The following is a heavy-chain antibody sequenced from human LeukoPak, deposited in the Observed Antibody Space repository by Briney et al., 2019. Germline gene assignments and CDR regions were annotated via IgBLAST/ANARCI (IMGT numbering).Heavy chain of an antibody. J-gene: IGHJ4*02. D-gene: IGHD3-9*01. Sequence: AGGSLRLSCAASGFTFSSYAMSWVRQSPGKGLEWVSAISGGGGSTYYAYYTDSVKGRFTISRDNSKNTLYLQMTGLSAEDTAVYYCAKFYDILTSYLDYWDQGTLVTVSS. CDR2: ISGGGGST. CDR1: GFTFSSYA. CDR3: AKFYDILTSYLDY. V-gene: IGHV3-23*01.